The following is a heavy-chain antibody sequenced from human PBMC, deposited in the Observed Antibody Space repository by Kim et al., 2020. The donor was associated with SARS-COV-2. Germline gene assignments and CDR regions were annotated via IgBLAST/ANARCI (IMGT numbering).Heavy chain of an antibody. V-gene: IGHV1-24*01. CDR3: ATATAVAGSSSIGAKFYYYYGMDV. CDR2: FDPNDGDT. J-gene: IGHJ6*02. D-gene: IGHD6-19*01. CDR1: GYTLIELS. Sequence: ASVKVSCKVSGYTLIELSMHWVRQAPGKGLEWMGGFDPNDGDTIYAQKFQGRVTMTEDTSTDTAYMELSSLRSEDTAVYYCATATAVAGSSSIGAKFYYYYGMDVWGQGTTVTVSS.